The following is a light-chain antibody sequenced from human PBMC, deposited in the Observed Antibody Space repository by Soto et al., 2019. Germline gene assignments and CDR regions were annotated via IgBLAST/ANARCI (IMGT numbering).Light chain of an antibody. CDR1: QFIDRY. J-gene: IGKJ5*01. Sequence: EIVLTQSPATLSLSPGERANLSCRASQFIDRYLAWYRQIPGQAPRLLIYDASNRATGIPDRFSGGVSGTDFTLTISSLEPEDFAVYYCQQRSNLPPTFGQGTRLEIK. CDR2: DAS. V-gene: IGKV3-11*01. CDR3: QQRSNLPPT.